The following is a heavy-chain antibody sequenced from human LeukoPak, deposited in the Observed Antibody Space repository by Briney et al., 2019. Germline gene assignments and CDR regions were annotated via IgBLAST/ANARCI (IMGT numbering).Heavy chain of an antibody. CDR2: ISGSGGTT. J-gene: IGHJ4*02. D-gene: IGHD6-19*01. Sequence: PGGSLRLSCAASGFTFSSYATSWVRQAPGKGLEWVSGISGSGGTTYYADSVKGRFTISRDNSKNTLYVQMNSLRDENTATYYCAKDRNPHRVAGANLLDYWGQGTLVTVSS. CDR1: GFTFSSYA. CDR3: AKDRNPHRVAGANLLDY. V-gene: IGHV3-23*01.